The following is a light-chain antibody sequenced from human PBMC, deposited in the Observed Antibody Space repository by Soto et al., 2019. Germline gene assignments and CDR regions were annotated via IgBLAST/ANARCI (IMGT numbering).Light chain of an antibody. CDR2: DVS. J-gene: IGKJ5*01. CDR1: QGVTTN. CDR3: QQYNNWPFS. Sequence: EILMTQSPATLSLSAGEXVTLXYMAGQGVTTNFAWYQQKSGQSPRLLIYDVSSRATGVPSRFSGTGSETDFTLTISGLQSEDSAIYFCQQYNNWPFSFGQGTRLEIK. V-gene: IGKV3-15*01.